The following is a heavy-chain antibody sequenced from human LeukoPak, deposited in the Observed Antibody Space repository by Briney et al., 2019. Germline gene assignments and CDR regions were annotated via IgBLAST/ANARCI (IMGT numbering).Heavy chain of an antibody. CDR2: ISSNGGST. CDR3: ATNTMVRGVHNY. Sequence: GGSLRLSCAASGFTLSSYAMHWVRQAPGKGLEYVSAISSNGGSTYYANSVKGRFTISRDNSKNTLYLQMGSLRAEDMAVYYCATNTMVRGVHNYWGQGTLVTVSS. CDR1: GFTLSSYA. J-gene: IGHJ4*02. V-gene: IGHV3-64*01. D-gene: IGHD3-10*01.